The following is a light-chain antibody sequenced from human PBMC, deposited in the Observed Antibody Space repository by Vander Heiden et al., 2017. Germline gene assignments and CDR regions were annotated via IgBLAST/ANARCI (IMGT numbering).Light chain of an antibody. CDR3: CSYAGSSTYV. CDR2: EVS. Sequence: QSALTQPAPVSGSPGQPITISCTGTSSDVGSNNLVSWYQQHPGKAPKLMIYEVSKRPSGVSNRFSGSKSGNTASLTISGLQDEDEADYYCCSYAGSSTYVFGTGTKVTVL. V-gene: IGLV2-23*02. CDR1: SSDVGSNNL. J-gene: IGLJ1*01.